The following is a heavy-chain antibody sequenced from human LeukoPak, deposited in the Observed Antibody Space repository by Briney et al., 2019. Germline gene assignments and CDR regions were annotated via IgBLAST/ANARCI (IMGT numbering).Heavy chain of an antibody. Sequence: PSQTLSLTCAVYGGSFSGYYWSWIRQPPGKGLEWIGEINHSGSTNYYPSLKRRVTISVDTSKNQFSLKLSSVTAADTAVYYCARDYRYCSGGSCYTRPSYYYYYMDVWGKGTTVTVSS. J-gene: IGHJ6*03. V-gene: IGHV4-34*01. CDR2: INHSGST. D-gene: IGHD2-15*01. CDR3: ARDYRYCSGGSCYTRPSYYYYYMDV. CDR1: GGSFSGYY.